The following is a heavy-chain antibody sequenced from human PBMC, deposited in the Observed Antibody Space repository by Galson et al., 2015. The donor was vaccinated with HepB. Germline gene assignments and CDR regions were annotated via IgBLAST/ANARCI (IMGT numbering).Heavy chain of an antibody. D-gene: IGHD3-3*01. CDR1: GFSFSNYA. V-gene: IGHV3-30*01. CDR2: ISFDGSKP. CDR3: ARVQEIVGIVLQWCPFDY. Sequence: SLRLSCPASGFSFSNYAMHWVRQAPGKGLEWVSLISFDGSKPYYSDSVMGRVNISRDNSKNTLYLERNSPKTDDTAMYYCARVQEIVGIVLQWCPFDYWGQGTLGTGSS. J-gene: IGHJ4*02.